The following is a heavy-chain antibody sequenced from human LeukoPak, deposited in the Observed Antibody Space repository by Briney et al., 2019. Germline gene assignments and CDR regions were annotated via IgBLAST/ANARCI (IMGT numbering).Heavy chain of an antibody. CDR1: GGSFSGYY. CDR3: ARGDYGDIFDY. CDR2: INHSGST. J-gene: IGHJ4*02. V-gene: IGHV4-34*01. Sequence: SETLSLTCAVYGGSFSGYYWSWIRRPPGKGLEWVGEINHSGSTYYNPSLKSRVTISVDTSKNQFSLKLSSVTAADTAVYYCARGDYGDIFDYWGQGTLVTVSS. D-gene: IGHD4-17*01.